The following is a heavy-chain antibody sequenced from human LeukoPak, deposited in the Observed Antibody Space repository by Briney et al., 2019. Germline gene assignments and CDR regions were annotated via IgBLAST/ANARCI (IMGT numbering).Heavy chain of an antibody. CDR1: GYTFTGNY. V-gene: IGHV1-46*01. J-gene: IGHJ5*02. CDR2: INPSGGTT. D-gene: IGHD3-3*01. Sequence: ASVKVSCKASGYTFTGNYIHWVRQAPGQGLEWMGIINPSGGTTIYAQKFQGRVTMTRDTSRSTGYMELSSLRSEDTAVYYCARSPRGDFWSGPYNWFDPWGQGTLVTVSS. CDR3: ARSPRGDFWSGPYNWFDP.